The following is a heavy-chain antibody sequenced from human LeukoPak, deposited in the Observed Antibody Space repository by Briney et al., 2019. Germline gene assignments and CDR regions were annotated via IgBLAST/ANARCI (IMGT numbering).Heavy chain of an antibody. CDR2: INPNSGGT. CDR3: ARDGDYYDSSGYYSSYFDY. V-gene: IGHV1-2*04. CDR1: GYTFTGYY. J-gene: IGHJ4*02. Sequence: GASVKVSCKASGYTFTGYYMHWVRQAPGQGLEWMGWINPNSGGTNYAQKFQGWVTMTRDTSISTAYMELSSLRSEDTAVYYCARDGDYYDSSGYYSSYFDYWGQGTLVTVSS. D-gene: IGHD3-22*01.